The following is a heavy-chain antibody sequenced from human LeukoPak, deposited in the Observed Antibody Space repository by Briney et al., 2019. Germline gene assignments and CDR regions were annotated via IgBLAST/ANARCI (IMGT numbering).Heavy chain of an antibody. CDR2: ISAYNGNT. V-gene: IGHV1-18*01. CDR1: GYTFTRYG. Sequence: ASVKVSCKASGYTFTRYGISGVRQAPGQGLEWMGWISAYNGNTNYAQKLQGRVTMTTDTSTSTAYMELRSLRSDDTAVYYCAWVGYSSGWYESGWFDRWGQGTLVTVSS. CDR3: AWVGYSSGWYESGWFDR. J-gene: IGHJ5*02. D-gene: IGHD6-19*01.